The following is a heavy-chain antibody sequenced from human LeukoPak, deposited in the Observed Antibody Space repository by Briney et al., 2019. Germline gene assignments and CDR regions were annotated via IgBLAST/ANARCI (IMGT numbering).Heavy chain of an antibody. D-gene: IGHD3-22*01. Sequence: SETLSLTCTVSGGSISSSSYYWGWIRQPPGKGLEWIGSIYYTGSTYYNPSLKSRVTISVDTSKNQFSLKLSSVTAADMAVYYCATRGYYDSSGYRYYYYYYMDVWGKGTTVTVSS. V-gene: IGHV4-39*01. CDR1: GGSISSSSYY. J-gene: IGHJ6*03. CDR3: ATRGYYDSSGYRYYYYYYMDV. CDR2: IYYTGST.